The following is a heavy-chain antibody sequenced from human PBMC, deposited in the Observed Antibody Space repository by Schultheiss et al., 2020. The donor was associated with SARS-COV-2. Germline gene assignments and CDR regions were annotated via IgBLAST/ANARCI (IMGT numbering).Heavy chain of an antibody. CDR3: ARSGLGASFDY. D-gene: IGHD5-12*01. Sequence: SETLSLTCTVSGGSISSGGYYWSWIRQHPGKGLEWIGYIYYSGSTYYNPSLKSLVTMSLDTSKNHFSLKLSSVTAADTAEYYCARSGLGASFDYWGQGTLVTVSS. CDR2: IYYSGST. V-gene: IGHV4-31*01. J-gene: IGHJ4*02. CDR1: GGSISSGGYY.